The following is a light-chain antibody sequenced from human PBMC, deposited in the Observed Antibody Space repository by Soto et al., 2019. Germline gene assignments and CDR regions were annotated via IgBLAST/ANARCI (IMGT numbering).Light chain of an antibody. CDR2: QDS. V-gene: IGLV3-1*01. CDR3: QAWDSSTVV. J-gene: IGLJ2*01. CDR1: KSGDKY. Sequence: SYELTQPPSVSVSPGQTASITCSGDKSGDKYACWYQQKPGQSPVLVFYQDSKRPSGIPERFSGSNSGNTATPTISGTQAMDEADYYCQAWDSSTVVFGGGTKLTVL.